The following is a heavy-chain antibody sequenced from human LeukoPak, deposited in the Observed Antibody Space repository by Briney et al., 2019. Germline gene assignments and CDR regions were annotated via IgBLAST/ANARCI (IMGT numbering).Heavy chain of an antibody. CDR2: ISGSGGST. Sequence: GGSLRLSCAASGFTFSSYAMRWVRQAPGKGLEWVSAISGSGGSTYYADSVKGRFTISRDNSKNTLYLQMNSLRAEDTAVYYCAKSPAPHGGLSYYYGMDVWGQGTTVTVSS. CDR1: GFTFSSYA. J-gene: IGHJ6*02. D-gene: IGHD4-17*01. V-gene: IGHV3-23*01. CDR3: AKSPAPHGGLSYYYGMDV.